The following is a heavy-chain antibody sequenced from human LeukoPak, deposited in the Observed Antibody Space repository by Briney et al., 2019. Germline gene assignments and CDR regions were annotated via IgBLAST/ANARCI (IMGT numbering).Heavy chain of an antibody. Sequence: ASVKVSCKASGYTFTGYYMLWVRQAPGQGLEWMGWINPNSGGTNYAQKFQGWVTMTRDTSISTAYMELSRLRSDDTAVYYCARDYYGSGSYYRWFDPWGQGTLVTVSS. CDR3: ARDYYGSGSYYRWFDP. V-gene: IGHV1-2*04. D-gene: IGHD3-10*01. CDR2: INPNSGGT. J-gene: IGHJ5*02. CDR1: GYTFTGYY.